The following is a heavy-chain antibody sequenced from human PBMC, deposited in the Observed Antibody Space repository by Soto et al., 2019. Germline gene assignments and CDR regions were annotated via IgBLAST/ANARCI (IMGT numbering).Heavy chain of an antibody. J-gene: IGHJ6*02. CDR1: GFTFSSYA. CDR2: ISYDGSNK. D-gene: IGHD4-17*01. V-gene: IGHV3-30-3*01. Sequence: GGSLRLSCAASGFTFSSYAMHWVRQAPGKGLEWVAVISYDGSNKYYADSVKGRFTISRDNSKNTLYLQMNSLRAEDTAVYYCETDRHRDTVTGMDVWGQGTTVTVSS. CDR3: ETDRHRDTVTGMDV.